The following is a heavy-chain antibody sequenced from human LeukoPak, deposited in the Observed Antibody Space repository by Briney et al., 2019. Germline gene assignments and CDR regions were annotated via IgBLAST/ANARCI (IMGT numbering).Heavy chain of an antibody. CDR1: GFTFSSYE. D-gene: IGHD2-21*01. Sequence: GGSLRLSCAASGFTFSSYEMNWVRQAPGKGLEWVSYISSSGSSIYYADSVKGRFIISRDNSKNTLYLQMNSLTAEDTAVYFCAKAPVTSCRGAYCYPFDSWGQGTLVTVSS. CDR2: ISSSGSSI. CDR3: AKAPVTSCRGAYCYPFDS. J-gene: IGHJ4*02. V-gene: IGHV3-48*03.